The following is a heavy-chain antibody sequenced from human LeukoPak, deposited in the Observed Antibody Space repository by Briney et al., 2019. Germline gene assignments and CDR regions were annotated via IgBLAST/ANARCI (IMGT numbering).Heavy chain of an antibody. CDR3: ARLATYCAGDNCYLDAFDI. CDR1: GGSISISSYY. J-gene: IGHJ3*02. V-gene: IGHV4-39*01. Sequence: SETLSLTCTVSGGSISISSYYWGWIRQPPGKGLEWIVSIFYSGSTYYNPSLKSRVTISVDTSKNQFSLKLNSVTAADTAVFYCARLATYCAGDNCYLDAFDIWGQGTMVTVSP. D-gene: IGHD2-21*01. CDR2: IFYSGST.